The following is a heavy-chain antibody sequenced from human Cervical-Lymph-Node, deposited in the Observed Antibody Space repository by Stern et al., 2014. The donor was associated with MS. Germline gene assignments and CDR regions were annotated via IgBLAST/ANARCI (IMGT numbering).Heavy chain of an antibody. J-gene: IGHJ3*02. V-gene: IGHV1-69*17. CDR1: GGTFSSYA. D-gene: IGHD5-18*01. CDR2: IIPIFGIA. Sequence: QVQLVESGAEVKKPGSSVKVSCKASGGTFSSYAISWVRQAPGQGLEWMGGIIPIFGIANYAQKFQGRVTITADKSTSTAYMELSSLRSEDTAVYYCARTDTAMATKHAFDIWGQGTMVTVSS. CDR3: ARTDTAMATKHAFDI.